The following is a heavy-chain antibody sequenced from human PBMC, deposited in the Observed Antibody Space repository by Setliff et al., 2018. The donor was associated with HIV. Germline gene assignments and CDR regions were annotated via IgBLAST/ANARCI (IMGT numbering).Heavy chain of an antibody. CDR3: ARGAGYENRRYYNYGFDV. Sequence: GGSLRLSCVASGFIFSDHYMDWVRQAPGKGLEWVGRIRNKANGYTREYDASLRGRFTILRDDSENTLYLQMDSLQIEDTAVYFCARGAGYENRRYYNYGFDVWGRGITVTVSS. CDR2: IRNKANGYTR. D-gene: IGHD5-12*01. V-gene: IGHV3-72*01. CDR1: GFIFSDHY. J-gene: IGHJ6*02.